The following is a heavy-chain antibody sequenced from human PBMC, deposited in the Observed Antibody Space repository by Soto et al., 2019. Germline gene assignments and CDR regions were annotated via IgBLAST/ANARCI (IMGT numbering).Heavy chain of an antibody. CDR3: ARDPVYIWGSYRHFSGAFDI. D-gene: IGHD3-16*02. V-gene: IGHV1-18*01. CDR1: GYTFTSYG. J-gene: IGHJ3*02. CDR2: ISAYNGNT. Sequence: QVPLVQSGAEVKKPGASVKVSCKASGYTFTSYGISWVRPAPGQGLEWMGWISAYNGNTNYAQKLQGRVTMTTYTSTSTAYMELRSLRSDDTAVYYCARDPVYIWGSYRHFSGAFDIWGQGTMVTVSS.